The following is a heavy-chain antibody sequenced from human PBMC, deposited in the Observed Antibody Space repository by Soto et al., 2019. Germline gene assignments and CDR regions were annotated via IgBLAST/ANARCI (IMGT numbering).Heavy chain of an antibody. CDR1: GYTFTSYY. J-gene: IGHJ4*02. CDR2: INPSGGST. D-gene: IGHD3-9*01. V-gene: IGHV1-46*01. CDR3: ARALTEALRYFDWLPPPYYFDY. Sequence: ASVKVSCKASGYTFTSYYIHWVRQARGQGLEWMGIINPSGGSTSYAQKFQGRVTMTRDTSTSTVYMELSSLRSEDTAVYYCARALTEALRYFDWLPPPYYFDYWGQGTLVTVSS.